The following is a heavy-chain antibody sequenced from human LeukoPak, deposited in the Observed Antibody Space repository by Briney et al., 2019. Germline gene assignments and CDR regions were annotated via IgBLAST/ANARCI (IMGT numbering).Heavy chain of an antibody. CDR2: IKEDGSEK. CDR1: GFIFSDYW. D-gene: IGHD4-17*01. V-gene: IGHV3-7*01. J-gene: IGHJ4*02. Sequence: GGSLRLSCAASGFIFSDYWMTWVRQAPGKGLEWVANIKEDGSEKKYVDSVKGRFTIFRDNAKNSLYLQMNSLRAGDTAVYFCARAVSTALDYWGQGALVTVSS. CDR3: ARAVSTALDY.